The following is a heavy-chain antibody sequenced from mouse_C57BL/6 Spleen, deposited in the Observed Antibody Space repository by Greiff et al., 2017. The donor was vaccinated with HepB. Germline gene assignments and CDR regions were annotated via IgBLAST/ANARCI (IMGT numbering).Heavy chain of an antibody. J-gene: IGHJ4*01. CDR2: IDPETGGT. D-gene: IGHD1-1*01. V-gene: IGHV1-15*01. CDR3: TITTVVAPYAMDY. Sequence: QVQLQQSGAELVRPGASVTLSCKASGYTFTDYEMHWVKQTPVHGLEWIGAIDPETGGTAYNQKVKGKAILTADKSSSTAYMELRSLTSEDSAVYYCTITTVVAPYAMDYWGQGTSVTVSS. CDR1: GYTFTDYE.